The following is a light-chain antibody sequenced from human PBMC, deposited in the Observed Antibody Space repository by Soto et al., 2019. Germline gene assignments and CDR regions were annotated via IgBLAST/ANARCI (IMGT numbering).Light chain of an antibody. J-gene: IGKJ4*01. CDR2: DTS. V-gene: IGKV1-33*01. CDR3: QQYNSMLS. CDR1: HDVSRN. Sequence: DIQMTQSPSSLAASEGDRVTITCQSRHDVSRNLNWFQQKPGEAPQLLIYDTSNLERGVPSRFSGSGSGTDFTLTISSLQPEDVATYYRQQYNSMLSFGGGTEVEIK.